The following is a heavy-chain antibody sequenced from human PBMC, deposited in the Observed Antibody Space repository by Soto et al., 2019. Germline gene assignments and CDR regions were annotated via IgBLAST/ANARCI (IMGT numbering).Heavy chain of an antibody. V-gene: IGHV1-3*01. CDR2: INVGNGNT. J-gene: IGHJ4*02. CDR1: GYTHINYA. Sequence: GASVKVSCKASGYTHINYAIHWVRQAPGQRLEWMGWINVGNGNTKYSQKFQGRVTITRDTSATTAYMELSNLRSEDTAVYYCASRNGAWTGDYWGQGTLVTGS. CDR3: ASRNGAWTGDY. D-gene: IGHD2-8*01.